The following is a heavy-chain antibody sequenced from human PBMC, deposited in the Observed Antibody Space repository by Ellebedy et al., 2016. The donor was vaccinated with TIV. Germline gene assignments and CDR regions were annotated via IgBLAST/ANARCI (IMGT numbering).Heavy chain of an antibody. CDR2: INPSVGST. CDR3: ARARSSGWLHTPDY. CDR1: GYTFTSYF. D-gene: IGHD6-19*01. Sequence: AASVKVSCKASGYTFTSYFMHWVRQAPGQGLEWTGIINPSVGSTTYAQKLQGRVTMTRDTSTSTVYMELSSLRSEDTAVYYCARARSSGWLHTPDYWGQGTLVTVSS. V-gene: IGHV1-46*04. J-gene: IGHJ4*02.